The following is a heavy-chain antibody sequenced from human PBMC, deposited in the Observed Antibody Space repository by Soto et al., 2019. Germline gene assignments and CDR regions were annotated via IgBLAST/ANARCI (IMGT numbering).Heavy chain of an antibody. CDR2: INPNSCGT. CDR3: ATPRRPNSRDASDS. J-gene: IGHJ3*01. CDR1: GYTFTGYH. D-gene: IGHD7-27*01. V-gene: IGHV1-2*02. Sequence: ASVKVSCKASGYTFTGYHLYWVRQAPGQGLEWMGWINPNSCGTNYAQKFQGRVTMTRDTSINTAYIELKSLRSDDTAVYYCATPRRPNSRDASDSWGQGILVTVSS.